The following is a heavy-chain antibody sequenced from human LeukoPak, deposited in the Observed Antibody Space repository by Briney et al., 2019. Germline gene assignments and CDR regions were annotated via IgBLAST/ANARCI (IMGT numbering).Heavy chain of an antibody. J-gene: IGHJ4*02. D-gene: IGHD6-13*01. CDR3: AKGRTASSHPETDY. CDR1: GFTFSSYG. V-gene: IGHV3-30*02. Sequence: GGSLRLSCAASGFTFSSYGMHWVRQAPGKGLEWVAFIRYDGSNKYYADSVKGRFTISRDNSKNTLYLQMNSLRAEDTAVYYCAKGRTASSHPETDYWGQGTLVTVSS. CDR2: IRYDGSNK.